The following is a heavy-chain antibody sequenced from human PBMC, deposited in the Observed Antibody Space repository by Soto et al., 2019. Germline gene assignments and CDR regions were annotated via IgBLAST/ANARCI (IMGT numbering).Heavy chain of an antibody. J-gene: IGHJ3*02. Sequence: QVQLVQSGAEVKKPRSSVKVSCKASGGTFSSYTISWVRQAPGQGLEWMGRIIPILGIANYAQKFQGRVTITADKSTSTAYMELSSLRSEDTAVYYCARFYGNYAFDIWGQGTMVTVSA. CDR3: ARFYGNYAFDI. D-gene: IGHD1-7*01. CDR2: IIPILGIA. CDR1: GGTFSSYT. V-gene: IGHV1-69*02.